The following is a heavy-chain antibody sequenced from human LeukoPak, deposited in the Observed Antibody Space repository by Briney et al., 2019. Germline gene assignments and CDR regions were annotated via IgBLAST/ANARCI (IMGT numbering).Heavy chain of an antibody. CDR1: GFTFSSYW. J-gene: IGHJ4*02. V-gene: IGHV3-74*01. Sequence: GGSLRLSCAASGFTFSSYWMHWVRQAPGKGLVWVARINGDGISTTYADSVKGRFTISRDNARNTVYLQMNSLRAEDTAVYYCAARGVYCSSTSCQDYWGQGTLVTVSS. CDR2: INGDGIST. CDR3: AARGVYCSSTSCQDY. D-gene: IGHD2-2*01.